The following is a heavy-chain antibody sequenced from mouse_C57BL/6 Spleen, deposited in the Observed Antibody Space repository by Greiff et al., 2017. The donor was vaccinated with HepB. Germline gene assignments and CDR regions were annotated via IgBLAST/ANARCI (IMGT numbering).Heavy chain of an antibody. D-gene: IGHD1-1*01. CDR2: ISDGGSYT. J-gene: IGHJ1*03. V-gene: IGHV5-4*03. CDR3: ARRGDYGSSYPWYFDV. CDR1: GFTFSSYA. Sequence: EVQVVESGGGLVKPGGSLKLSCAASGFTFSSYAMSWVRQTPEKRLEWVATISDGGSYTYYPDNVKGRFTISRDNAKNNLYLQMSHLKSEDTAMYYCARRGDYGSSYPWYFDVWGTGTTVTVSS.